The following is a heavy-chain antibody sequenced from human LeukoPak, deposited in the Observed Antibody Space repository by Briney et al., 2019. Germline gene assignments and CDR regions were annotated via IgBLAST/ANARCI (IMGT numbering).Heavy chain of an antibody. CDR2: ISGSGNMT. Sequence: GSLRLSCAASGFTFSSYAMSWVRQAPGKGLEWVSGISGSGNMTYYPDSVKGRFTISRDNSKNTLYLQMNSLRAEDTAVYYCAKDWVPNYYDSCGPLGLFDYWGQGTLVTVSS. J-gene: IGHJ4*02. CDR3: AKDWVPNYYDSCGPLGLFDY. D-gene: IGHD3-22*01. V-gene: IGHV3-23*01. CDR1: GFTFSSYA.